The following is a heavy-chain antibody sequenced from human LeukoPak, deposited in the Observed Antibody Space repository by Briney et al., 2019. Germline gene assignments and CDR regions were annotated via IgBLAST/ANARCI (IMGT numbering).Heavy chain of an antibody. V-gene: IGHV1-18*01. J-gene: IGHJ6*03. Sequence: ASVKVSCKASGYTFNRYGISWVRQAPGQGPEWMGWINTDNGKTKYAQKLQDRVTMTTDTSTSTAYMELRSLRSDDTALYYCAKNGDRGAYCSGGSCYPYYYYYMDVWGKGTTVTISS. CDR3: AKNGDRGAYCSGGSCYPYYYYYMDV. CDR2: INTDNGKT. D-gene: IGHD2-15*01. CDR1: GYTFNRYG.